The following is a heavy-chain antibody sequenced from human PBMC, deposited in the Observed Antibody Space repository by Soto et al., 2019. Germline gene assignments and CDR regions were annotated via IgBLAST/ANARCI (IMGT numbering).Heavy chain of an antibody. CDR3: ARHSDYYYGSGSYGASFDP. Sequence: SETLSLTCTVSGGSISSYYWSWIRQPAGKGLEWIGRIYTRGSTNYNPSLKSRVTISLDTSKNQFSLNLNSVNAADTAVYYCARHSDYYYGSGSYGASFDPWGQGTLVTVSS. CDR2: IYTRGST. D-gene: IGHD3-10*01. V-gene: IGHV4-4*07. CDR1: GGSISSYY. J-gene: IGHJ5*02.